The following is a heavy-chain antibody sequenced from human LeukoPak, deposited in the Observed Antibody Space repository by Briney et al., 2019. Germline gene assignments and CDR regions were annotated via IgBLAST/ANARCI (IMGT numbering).Heavy chain of an antibody. CDR1: GFTFSSYG. V-gene: IGHV3-33*06. Sequence: GRSLRLSCAASGFTFSSYGMHWVRQAPGKGLEWVAVIWYDGSNKYYADSVKGRFTISRDNSKNTLFLQMNSLRAEDTSIYYCAKGGTKSWDAFDIWGQGTMVTVSS. CDR3: AKGGTKSWDAFDI. J-gene: IGHJ3*02. CDR2: IWYDGSNK. D-gene: IGHD2-2*01.